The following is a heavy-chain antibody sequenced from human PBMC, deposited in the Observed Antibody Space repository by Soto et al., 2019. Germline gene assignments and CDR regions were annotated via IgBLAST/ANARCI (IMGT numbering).Heavy chain of an antibody. CDR2: IYPSDSDT. D-gene: IGHD6-13*01. CDR3: ARSLVNGTYEAFDI. CDR1: GCSFTSYW. V-gene: IGHV5-51*01. Sequence: GESLKISCKGSGCSFTSYWISWVRQMPGKGLEWMGGIYPSDSDTSYSPSLQGQVTISADKSSSAAYLQWSSLQASDTATYYCARSLVNGTYEAFDIWGQGTMVTVS. J-gene: IGHJ3*02.